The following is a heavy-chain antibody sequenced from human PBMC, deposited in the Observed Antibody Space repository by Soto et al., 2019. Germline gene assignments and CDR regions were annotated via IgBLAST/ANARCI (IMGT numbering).Heavy chain of an antibody. CDR3: TKHPSTRRWGGPWEYYFVY. J-gene: IGHJ4*02. D-gene: IGHD7-27*01. CDR2: VSGSGDGT. V-gene: IGHV3-23*01. Sequence: GGSLRLSCAASGFTFSSYAMSWVRQTPGRGLEWVSAVSGSGDGTYSSDSLKGRFTISRDNSKNTVYLQMSSLRADDTAVYYCTKHPSTRRWGGPWEYYFVYWGQGALVTVSS. CDR1: GFTFSSYA.